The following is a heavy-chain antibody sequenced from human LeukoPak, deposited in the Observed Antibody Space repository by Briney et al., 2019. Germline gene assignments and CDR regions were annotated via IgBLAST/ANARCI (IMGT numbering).Heavy chain of an antibody. CDR3: AKRTCSGGTCSFDY. CDR1: GFTFNSYA. J-gene: IGHJ4*02. CDR2: INGGGGTT. V-gene: IGHV3-23*01. Sequence: GGSLRLSRAASGFTFNSYAMSWVRQAPGKGLEWVSAINGGGGTTSYAYSVKGRFTISRDNSKNTLYLQMNSLRADDTAVYYCAKRTCSGGTCSFDYWGQGTLVTVSS. D-gene: IGHD2-15*01.